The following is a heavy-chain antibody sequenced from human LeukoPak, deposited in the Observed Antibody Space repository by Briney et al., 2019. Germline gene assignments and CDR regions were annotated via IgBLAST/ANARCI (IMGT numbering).Heavy chain of an antibody. CDR2: ISRAGSDQR. CDR3: ARDDTLDY. Sequence: PGGSLRLSCAASGFTFSTYTMNWVRQAPGKGLEWVSSISRAGSDQRHYAESVRGRFTISRDNAKNSLYLQMNSLRAEDTAVYYCARDDTLDYWGQGTLVTVSS. J-gene: IGHJ4*02. D-gene: IGHD5-18*01. V-gene: IGHV3-21*01. CDR1: GFTFSTYT.